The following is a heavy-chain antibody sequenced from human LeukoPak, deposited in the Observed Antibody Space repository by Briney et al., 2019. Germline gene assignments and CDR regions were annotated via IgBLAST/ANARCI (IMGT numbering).Heavy chain of an antibody. Sequence: GGSRRLSCAASGFSFSNYWMHWVRQVPGKGPEWVSHINGDGSDTGYADSVKGRFTISRDNHKNTVYLQMNSLRAEDTAVYYCARDQLSYCDGDCPWGQGTLVTVSS. D-gene: IGHD2-21*02. CDR3: ARDQLSYCDGDCP. CDR2: INGDGSDT. J-gene: IGHJ5*02. V-gene: IGHV3-74*01. CDR1: GFSFSNYW.